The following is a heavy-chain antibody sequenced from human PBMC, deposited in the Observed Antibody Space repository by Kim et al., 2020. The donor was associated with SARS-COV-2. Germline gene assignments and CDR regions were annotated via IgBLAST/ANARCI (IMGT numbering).Heavy chain of an antibody. Sequence: ASVKVSCKASGYTFTSYYMHWVRQAPGQGLEWMGIINPSGGSTSYAQKFQGRVTMTRDTSTSTVYMELSSLRSEDTAVYYCARLYCSSTSCKKGYYYYGMDVWGQGTTVTVSS. D-gene: IGHD2-2*01. CDR3: ARLYCSSTSCKKGYYYYGMDV. V-gene: IGHV1-46*01. J-gene: IGHJ6*02. CDR1: GYTFTSYY. CDR2: INPSGGST.